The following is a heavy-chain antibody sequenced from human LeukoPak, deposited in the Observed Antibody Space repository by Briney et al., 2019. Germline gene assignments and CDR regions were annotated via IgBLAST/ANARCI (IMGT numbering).Heavy chain of an antibody. CDR1: GGTFSSYA. Sequence: ASVKVSCKASGGTFSSYAISWVRQAPGQGLEWVGRIIPSFGTANYAQKFQGRVTITTDESKSSAYMELSSLISEDTAVYYCASHGMIYVYWGQGTLVTVSS. V-gene: IGHV1-69*05. J-gene: IGHJ4*02. CDR3: ASHGMIYVY. D-gene: IGHD3/OR15-3a*01. CDR2: IIPSFGTA.